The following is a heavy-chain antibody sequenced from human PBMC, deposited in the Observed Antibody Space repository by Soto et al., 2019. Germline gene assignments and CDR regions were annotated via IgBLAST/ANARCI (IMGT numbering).Heavy chain of an antibody. CDR3: AKDPSGYTDCYYYQYYLDV. CDR2: ISGTGRST. J-gene: IGHJ6*03. V-gene: IGHV3-23*01. Sequence: GGSLRLSCAASGFSFSSYAMSWVRQAPGKGLEWVSTISGTGRSTYHADSVKGRFTISRDNSKNTVYLQLNSLRAEDTAVFYCAKDPSGYTDCYYYQYYLDVWGKGTSVTVSS. CDR1: GFSFSSYA. D-gene: IGHD6-25*01.